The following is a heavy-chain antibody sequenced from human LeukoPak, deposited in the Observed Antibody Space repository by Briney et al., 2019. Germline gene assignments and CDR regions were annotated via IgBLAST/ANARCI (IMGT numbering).Heavy chain of an antibody. D-gene: IGHD3-9*01. CDR3: ASHVGLTGYYTHY. J-gene: IGHJ4*02. CDR1: RFTFSSYA. V-gene: IGHV3-30*04. CDR2: ISYDGSNK. Sequence: GRSLRLSCAVSRFTFSSYAMHWVRQAPGKGLEWVAVISYDGSNKYYADSVKGRFTISRDNSKNTLYLQMNSLRAEDTAVYYCASHVGLTGYYTHYWGQGTLVTVSS.